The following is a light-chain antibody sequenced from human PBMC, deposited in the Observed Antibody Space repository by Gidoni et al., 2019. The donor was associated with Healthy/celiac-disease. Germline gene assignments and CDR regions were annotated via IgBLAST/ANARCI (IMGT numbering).Light chain of an antibody. CDR2: GAS. CDR1: QSVSSSY. CDR3: QQYGSSRGIT. Sequence: IVLPPSPGTLSLSPGERATLSCRASQSVSSSYLAWYQQKPGQAPRLLIYGASSRATGIPDRFSGSGSGTDFTLTISRLEPEDFAVYYCQQYGSSRGITFGQGTRLEIK. J-gene: IGKJ5*01. V-gene: IGKV3-20*01.